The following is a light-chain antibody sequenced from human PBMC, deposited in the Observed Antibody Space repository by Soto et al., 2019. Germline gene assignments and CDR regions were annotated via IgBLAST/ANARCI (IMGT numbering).Light chain of an antibody. Sequence: EFVLTQSPGTLSLSPGERATLSCRASQSVSSSYLAWYQQKPGQAPRLLIYGASTGATGIPARFSGSGSGTEFTLTISSLQSEDFAVYYCQQYNNWPLTFGQGTRLGIK. J-gene: IGKJ5*01. CDR3: QQYNNWPLT. CDR2: GAS. CDR1: QSVSSSY. V-gene: IGKV3-15*01.